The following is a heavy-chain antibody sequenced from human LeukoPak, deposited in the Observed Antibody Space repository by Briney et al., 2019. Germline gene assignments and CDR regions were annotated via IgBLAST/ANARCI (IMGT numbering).Heavy chain of an antibody. CDR1: GGTFSSYA. V-gene: IGHV1-69*04. J-gene: IGHJ4*02. CDR2: IIPILGIA. Sequence: ASVKVSCKASGGTFSSYAISWVRQAPGQGLEWMGRIIPILGIANYAQKFQGRVTITADKSTSTAYMELSSLRSEDTAVYYCARDSAGTTEELFDYWGQGTLVTVSS. CDR3: ARDSAGTTEELFDY. D-gene: IGHD1-7*01.